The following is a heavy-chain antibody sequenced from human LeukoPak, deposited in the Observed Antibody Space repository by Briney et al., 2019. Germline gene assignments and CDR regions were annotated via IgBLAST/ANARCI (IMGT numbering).Heavy chain of an antibody. CDR3: ARVQGYCSTTSCYPHY. V-gene: IGHV7-4-1*02. J-gene: IGHJ4*02. CDR2: INTNTGNP. Sequence: GASVKVSCKASGYTLTNYALNWVRQAPGQGLEWMGWINTNTGNPTYAQGFTGRFVFSLDTSVNTAYLQISSLKAEDTAIYYWARVQGYCSTTSCYPHYWGQGTLVTVSP. CDR1: GYTLTNYA. D-gene: IGHD2-2*01.